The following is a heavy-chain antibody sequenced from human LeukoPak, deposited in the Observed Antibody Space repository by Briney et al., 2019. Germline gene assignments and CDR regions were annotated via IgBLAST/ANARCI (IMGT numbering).Heavy chain of an antibody. CDR1: GGSISSYY. J-gene: IGHJ4*02. D-gene: IGHD4-17*01. V-gene: IGHV4-59*01. Sequence: PSETLSLTCTVSGGSISSYYWSCLRQPPGKGLEWIGYIYYSGSTNYNPSLKSRVTISVDTSKNQFSLKLSSVTAADTAVYYCARSKYGDYPDYWGQGTLVTVSS. CDR2: IYYSGST. CDR3: ARSKYGDYPDY.